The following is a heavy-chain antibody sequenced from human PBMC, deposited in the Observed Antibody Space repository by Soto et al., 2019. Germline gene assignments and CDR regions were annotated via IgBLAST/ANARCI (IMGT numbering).Heavy chain of an antibody. V-gene: IGHV4-34*01. CDR2: INHSGST. CDR1: GGSFSGYY. CDR3: ARSNVVVGSDAFDI. J-gene: IGHJ3*02. D-gene: IGHD2-15*01. Sequence: PSETLSLTCAVYGGSFSGYYWSWIRQPPGKGLEWIGEINHSGSTNYNPSLKSRVTISVDTSKNQFSLRLSSVTAADTAVYYCARSNVVVGSDAFDIWGQGTMVTVSS.